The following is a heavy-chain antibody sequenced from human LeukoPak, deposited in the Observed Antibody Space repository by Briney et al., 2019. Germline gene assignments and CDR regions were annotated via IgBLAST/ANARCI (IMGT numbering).Heavy chain of an antibody. D-gene: IGHD6-13*01. CDR1: GGSISSGGYY. CDR3: ARENFVRQQQLCWFDP. CDR2: IYYSGST. Sequence: SETLSLTCTVSGGSISSGGYYWSRIRQHPGTGLEWIGYIYYSGSTYYNPSLKSRVTISVDTSKNQFSLKLSSVTAADTAVYYCARENFVRQQQLCWFDPWGQGTLVTVSS. V-gene: IGHV4-31*03. J-gene: IGHJ5*02.